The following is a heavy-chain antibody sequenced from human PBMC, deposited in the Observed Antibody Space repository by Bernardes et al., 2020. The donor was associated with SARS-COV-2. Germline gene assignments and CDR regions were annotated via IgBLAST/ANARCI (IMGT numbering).Heavy chain of an antibody. CDR3: ARGYSVGFARFDP. CDR1: GGSFRGYY. V-gene: IGHV4-34*01. Sequence: SETLSRTCAVYGGSFRGYYWSWIRQPPGQGLEWIGEIKHNGNIKYNPSLKSRVSISIDTSKNQVSLKMTSLRVADTAVYYCARGYSVGFARFDPWGQGTLVTVSS. CDR2: IKHNGNI. D-gene: IGHD4-4*01. J-gene: IGHJ5*02.